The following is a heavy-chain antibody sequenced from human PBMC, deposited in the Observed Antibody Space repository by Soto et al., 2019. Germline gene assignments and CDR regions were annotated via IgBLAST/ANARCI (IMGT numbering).Heavy chain of an antibody. V-gene: IGHV3-13*05. CDR1: GFTFRNYD. J-gene: IGHJ6*02. CDR2: ISAAGDP. CDR3: ARTDRDFYGLDV. Sequence: EVQLVESGGGLVQPGGSLRLSCEASGFTFRNYDMHWVRQGTGKGLEWVSGISAAGDPDYADSVEGRFTISRENAQNSFLLQMNRPRVGQNACYYCARTDRDFYGLDVWGQGTTVIVSS.